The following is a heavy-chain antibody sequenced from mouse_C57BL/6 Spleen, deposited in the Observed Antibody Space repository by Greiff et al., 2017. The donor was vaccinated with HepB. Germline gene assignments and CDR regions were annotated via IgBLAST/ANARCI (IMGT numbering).Heavy chain of an antibody. CDR3: ARPHYYGSRYFDV. D-gene: IGHD1-1*01. Sequence: VQLVESGAELVKPGASVKLSCKASGYTFTSYWMHWVKQRPGQGLEWIGMIHPNSGSTNYNEKFKSKATLTVDKSSSTAYMQLSSLTSEDSAVYYCARPHYYGSRYFDVWGTGTTVTVSS. CDR2: IHPNSGST. J-gene: IGHJ1*03. CDR1: GYTFTSYW. V-gene: IGHV1-64*01.